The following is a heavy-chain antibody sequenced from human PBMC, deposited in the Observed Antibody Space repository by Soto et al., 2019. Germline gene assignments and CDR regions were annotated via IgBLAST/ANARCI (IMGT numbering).Heavy chain of an antibody. CDR1: GYTFTSYY. CDR2: INPSGGST. D-gene: IGHD6-13*01. CDR3: ARYRAVRQIPYSSSPDAFDI. Sequence: ASVKVSCKASGYTFTSYYMHWVRQAPGQGLEWMGIINPSGGSTSYAQKFQGRVTMNRDTSTSTVYMELSSLRSEDTAVYYCARYRAVRQIPYSSSPDAFDIWGQETMVTVSS. V-gene: IGHV1-46*03. J-gene: IGHJ3*02.